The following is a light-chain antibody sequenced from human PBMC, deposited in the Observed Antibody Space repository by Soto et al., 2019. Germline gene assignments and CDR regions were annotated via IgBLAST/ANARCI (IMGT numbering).Light chain of an antibody. CDR2: GAS. Sequence: EIGLSQSPVTLSLYPGERATLSCRAGQSVSSNLAWYQQKPGQAPRLLIYGASTRATGIPARFSGSGSGTDFTLTISILQSEDFAVYYSQQYNNLPSPFAQGSKV. CDR3: QQYNNLPSP. J-gene: IGKJ1*01. V-gene: IGKV3-15*01. CDR1: QSVSSN.